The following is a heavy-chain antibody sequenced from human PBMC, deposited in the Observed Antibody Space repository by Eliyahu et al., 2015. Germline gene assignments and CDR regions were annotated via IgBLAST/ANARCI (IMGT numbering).Heavy chain of an antibody. CDR1: GGSISSSSYY. V-gene: IGHV4-39*01. Sequence: QLQLQESGPGLVKPSETLSLTCXVSGGSISSSSYYLGWIRQPPGKGLEWIGSIYYSGSTYYNPSLKSRVTISVDTSKNQFSLKLSSVTAADTAVYYCARHGTGVEWALEYYYYGMDVWGQGTTVTVSS. CDR2: IYYSGST. D-gene: IGHD3-3*01. CDR3: ARHGTGVEWALEYYYYGMDV. J-gene: IGHJ6*02.